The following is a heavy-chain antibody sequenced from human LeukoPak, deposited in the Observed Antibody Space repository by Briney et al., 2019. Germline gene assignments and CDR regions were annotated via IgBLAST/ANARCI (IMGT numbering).Heavy chain of an antibody. D-gene: IGHD1-26*01. CDR3: ARVTGSYYFDH. V-gene: IGHV4-59*01. Sequence: SETLSHTCSVSGGSMKSYYWGWIRQLPGKGLEWIGYIFYSGTTNYNPSLKSRVIMSVDTSENQFSLKLSSVTAADTAIYYCARVTGSYYFDHWGQGTLVAVSS. J-gene: IGHJ4*02. CDR1: GGSMKSYY. CDR2: IFYSGTT.